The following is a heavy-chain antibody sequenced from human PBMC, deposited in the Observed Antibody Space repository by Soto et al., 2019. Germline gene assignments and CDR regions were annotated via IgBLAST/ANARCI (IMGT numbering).Heavy chain of an antibody. CDR2: ISTFHGSI. D-gene: IGHD6-19*01. J-gene: IGHJ4*02. V-gene: IGHV1-18*01. CDR1: GYTFTSHG. Sequence: QVQLVQSGGEVKKPGAAVKVSCKAAGYTFTSHGISWVRQAPGQGLEWMGWISTFHGSINYAQKFQARVTMTTDTSTSTAYMELRSLRSDDTAVYYCARCYSSGWPRGYFDYWGQGTPVTVSA. CDR3: ARCYSSGWPRGYFDY.